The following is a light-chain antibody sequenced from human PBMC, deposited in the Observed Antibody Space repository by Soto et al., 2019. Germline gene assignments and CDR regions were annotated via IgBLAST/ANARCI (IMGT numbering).Light chain of an antibody. CDR2: AVS. CDR3: SAYTSSCTLVV. V-gene: IGLV2-14*01. Sequence: QSALTQPASVSGSPGQSITISCTGTSSDVGGYNYVSWFQQHPGKAPKLMIYAVSNRPSGVSNRFSGSKSGNTASLTISGLQAEDEADYYCSAYTSSCTLVVFGGGTKPTVL. CDR1: SSDVGGYNY. J-gene: IGLJ2*01.